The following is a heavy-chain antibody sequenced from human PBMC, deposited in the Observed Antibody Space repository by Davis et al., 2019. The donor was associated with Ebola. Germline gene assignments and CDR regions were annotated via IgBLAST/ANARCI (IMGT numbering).Heavy chain of an antibody. CDR2: ISYDGSNK. CDR1: GFTFSSYG. CDR3: AREHIVVVPADNHGMDV. D-gene: IGHD2-2*01. J-gene: IGHJ6*04. Sequence: PGGSLRLSCAASGFTFSSYGMHWVRQAPGKGLEWVAVISYDGSNKYYADSVKGRFTISRDNSKNTLYLQMNSLRAEDTAVYYCAREHIVVVPADNHGMDVWGKGTTVTVSS. V-gene: IGHV3-30*03.